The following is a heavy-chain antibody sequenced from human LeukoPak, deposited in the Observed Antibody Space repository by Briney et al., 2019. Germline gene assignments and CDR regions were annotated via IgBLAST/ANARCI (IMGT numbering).Heavy chain of an antibody. Sequence: GGSLRLSCAASGFTFSSYSMSWVRQAPGKGLEWVSSISSSSSYIYYADSVKGRFTISRDNAKNSLYLQMNSLRAEDTAVYYCARLYRDVTTFDYWGQGTLVTVSS. CDR2: ISSSSSYI. CDR1: GFTFSSYS. J-gene: IGHJ4*02. D-gene: IGHD4-17*01. CDR3: ARLYRDVTTFDY. V-gene: IGHV3-21*01.